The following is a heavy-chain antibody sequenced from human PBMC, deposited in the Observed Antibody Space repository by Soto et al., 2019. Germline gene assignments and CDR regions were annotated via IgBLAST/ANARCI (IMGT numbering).Heavy chain of an antibody. J-gene: IGHJ4*02. Sequence: GGSLRLSCAASGFTFSTYDMIWVRQAPGKVLELVSDIRGRGNSAFYAYSVKGRFTISRDNSNNTLYLQMNNLRDDDTAVYYSARQAPVAGTNYHDFWGQGTLVHVSS. V-gene: IGHV3-23*01. D-gene: IGHD6-19*01. CDR1: GFTFSTYD. CDR2: IRGRGNSA. CDR3: ARQAPVAGTNYHDF.